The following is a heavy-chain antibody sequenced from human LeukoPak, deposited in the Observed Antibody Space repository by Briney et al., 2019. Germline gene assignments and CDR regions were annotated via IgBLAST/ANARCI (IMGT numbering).Heavy chain of an antibody. V-gene: IGHV4-38-2*02. J-gene: IGHJ4*02. D-gene: IGHD6-19*01. CDR1: GYSISSGYN. CDR3: ARGISSGSPGAY. CDR2: FFRSGNT. Sequence: PSDTLSLTCTVSGYSISSGYNWNWIRQPPGKGLEWIGNFFRSGNTYYNPSLKSRVTISADTSRNQFSLILSSVTAADTAVYYCARGISSGSPGAYWGQGTLVTVSS.